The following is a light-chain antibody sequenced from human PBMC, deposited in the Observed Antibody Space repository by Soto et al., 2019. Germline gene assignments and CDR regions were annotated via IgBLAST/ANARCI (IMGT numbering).Light chain of an antibody. CDR3: QSYDGNLSGSV. Sequence: SVLTQPPSVSGAPGQRVTISCTGSSSNIGAGYDVHWYQQLPGTAPKLLIYGNDNRPSGIPDRFSGSKSGTSASLAITGLQAEDEADYYCQSYDGNLSGSVFGGRTKLTVL. J-gene: IGLJ2*01. CDR2: GND. CDR1: SSNIGAGYD. V-gene: IGLV1-40*01.